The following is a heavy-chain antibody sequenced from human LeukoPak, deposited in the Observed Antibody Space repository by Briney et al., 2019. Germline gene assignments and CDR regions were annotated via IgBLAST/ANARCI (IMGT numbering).Heavy chain of an antibody. J-gene: IGHJ4*02. CDR3: ARGKESGSYFSQDDY. V-gene: IGHV3-21*01. CDR2: ISSSSSYI. CDR1: GFTFSSYS. D-gene: IGHD1-26*01. Sequence: PGGSLRLSCAASGFTFSSYSMNWVRQAPGKGLEWVSSISSSSSYIYYADSVKGRFTISRDNAKNSLYLQMNSLRAEDTAVYYCARGKESGSYFSQDDYWGQGTLVTVSS.